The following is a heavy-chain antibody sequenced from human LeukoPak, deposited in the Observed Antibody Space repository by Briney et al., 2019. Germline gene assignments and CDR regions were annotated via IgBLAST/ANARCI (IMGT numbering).Heavy chain of an antibody. D-gene: IGHD1-14*01. CDR3: VSYKNARTWSDP. Sequence: ASVKVSCNVSGNTFTSHYMHWVRQAPGQGLEWMGIIKPTDGRTTYAQKFQGRLTMTRDTSTNAVYMELSSLRFEDTAVYYCVSYKNARTWSDPGGQGTLVTVSS. J-gene: IGHJ5*02. V-gene: IGHV1-46*01. CDR2: IKPTDGRT. CDR1: GNTFTSHY.